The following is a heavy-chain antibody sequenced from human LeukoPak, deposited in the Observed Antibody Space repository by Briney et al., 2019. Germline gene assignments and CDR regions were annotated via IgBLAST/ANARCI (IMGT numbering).Heavy chain of an antibody. CDR2: IFYSGST. Sequence: SETLSLTCTVSGGSISSSSYYWGWIRQPPGKGLEWIGSIFYSGSTYYNPSLKSRVTISVDTSKNQFSLKLTSVTAADTAVYYCARLPSGRQQVARPPGYWGQGTLVTVSS. CDR1: GGSISSSSYY. D-gene: IGHD6-13*01. J-gene: IGHJ4*02. CDR3: ARLPSGRQQVARPPGY. V-gene: IGHV4-39*01.